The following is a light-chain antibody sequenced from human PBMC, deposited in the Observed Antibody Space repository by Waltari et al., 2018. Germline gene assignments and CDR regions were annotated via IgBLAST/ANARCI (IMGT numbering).Light chain of an antibody. Sequence: DIVLTHATGTLSLSLGDRATVSCRASQSVSRALAWYQQKPCQAARLLIDGASTRATGIPDRFSGSGSGTDFSLTISRLEPDDFAVYYCQHYLRLPVTFGQGTTVEI. V-gene: IGKV3-20*01. J-gene: IGKJ1*01. CDR3: QHYLRLPVT. CDR2: GAS. CDR1: QSVSRA.